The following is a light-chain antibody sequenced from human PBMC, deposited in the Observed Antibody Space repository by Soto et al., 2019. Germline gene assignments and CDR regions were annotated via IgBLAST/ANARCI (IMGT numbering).Light chain of an antibody. Sequence: QSALTQPPSASGSPGQSVTISCTGTSSDVGGYNSVSWYQHHPAKAPKLIIYDVSKRPSGVPDRFSGSKSGNTASLTVSGLQAEDEADYYCGSYAATNKVTFGGGTKVTVL. J-gene: IGLJ2*01. CDR3: GSYAATNKVT. CDR2: DVS. V-gene: IGLV2-8*01. CDR1: SSDVGGYNS.